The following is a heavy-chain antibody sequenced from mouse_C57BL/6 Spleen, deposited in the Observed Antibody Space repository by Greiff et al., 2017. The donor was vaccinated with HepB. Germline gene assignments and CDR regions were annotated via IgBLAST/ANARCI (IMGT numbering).Heavy chain of an antibody. CDR2: IFPGSGST. V-gene: IGHV1-75*01. D-gene: IGHD1-1*01. J-gene: IGHJ2*01. CDR3: AKPRITTVVATDY. Sequence: SGPELVKPGASVKISCKASGYTFTDYYINWVKQRPGQGLEWIGWIFPGSGSTYYNEKFKGQATLTVDKSSSTAYLLLSSLTSEDSAFYFCAKPRITTVVATDYWGQGTTLTVSS. CDR1: GYTFTDYY.